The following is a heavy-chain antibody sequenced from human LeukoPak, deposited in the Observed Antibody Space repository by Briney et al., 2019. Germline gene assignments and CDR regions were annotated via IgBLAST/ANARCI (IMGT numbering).Heavy chain of an antibody. J-gene: IGHJ6*02. CDR3: AREGGTTVTTLDYYYYYGMDV. V-gene: IGHV4-61*02. Sequence: PSETLSLTCTVSGGSISSGSYYWSWIRQPAGKGLEWIGRIYTSGSTNYNPSLKSRVTISVDTSKNRFSLKLSPVTAADTAVYYCAREGGTTVTTLDYYYYYGMDVWGQGTTVTVSS. CDR2: IYTSGST. D-gene: IGHD4-17*01. CDR1: GGSISSGSYY.